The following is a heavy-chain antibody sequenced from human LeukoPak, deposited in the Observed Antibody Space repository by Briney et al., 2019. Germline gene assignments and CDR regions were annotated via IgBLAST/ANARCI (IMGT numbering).Heavy chain of an antibody. CDR2: IKQDGSEK. CDR1: GFTFSSYW. Sequence: GGSLTLTCAASGFTFSSYWMSWVRQPAGKGLEWVANIKQDGSEKYYVDSVKGRFTSSRDNAKNSLYLQMNSLRAEDTAVYYCARQNIMNSSPLDYWGQGTLVTVSS. CDR3: ARQNIMNSSPLDY. D-gene: IGHD6-13*01. V-gene: IGHV3-7*01. J-gene: IGHJ4*02.